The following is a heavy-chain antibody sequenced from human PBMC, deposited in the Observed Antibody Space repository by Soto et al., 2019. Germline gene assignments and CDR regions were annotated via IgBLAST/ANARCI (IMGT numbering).Heavy chain of an antibody. D-gene: IGHD6-19*01. J-gene: IGHJ6*02. Sequence: SETLSLTCSVSGADINTYSWTWIRQPAGKGLEWIGRIYTSVSINYNPSLKGRVTLSVDTSTNQVSLRLASVTAADTAIYYCARDREAGYNFYYGMDVWGQGTTVTVSS. CDR3: ARDREAGYNFYYGMDV. V-gene: IGHV4-4*07. CDR2: IYTSVSI. CDR1: GADINTYS.